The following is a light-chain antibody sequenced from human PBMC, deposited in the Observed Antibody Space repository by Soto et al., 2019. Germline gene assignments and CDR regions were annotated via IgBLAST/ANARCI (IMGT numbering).Light chain of an antibody. CDR3: MQDLQTPYT. J-gene: IGKJ2*01. CDR1: QSLLHSNGYNY. V-gene: IGKV2-28*01. CDR2: LGS. Sequence: DIVMTQSPLSLPVTPGEPASISCRSSQSLLHSNGYNYLDSYLQKPGQSPQLLIYLGSNRASGVPERFSGSGSGIYFTLKTSRVEAEDVGVYYCMQDLQTPYTFGQGTKLEIK.